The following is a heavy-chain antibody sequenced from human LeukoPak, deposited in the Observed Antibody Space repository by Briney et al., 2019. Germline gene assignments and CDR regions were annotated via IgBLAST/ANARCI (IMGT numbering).Heavy chain of an antibody. CDR2: INPNSGGT. D-gene: IGHD3-9*01. J-gene: IGHJ4*02. Sequence: ASVKVSCKASGYTFTCYYMHWVRQAPGQGLGWMGWINPNSGGTNYAQKFQGRVTMTRDTSINTAYMDLSRLRSDDTAVYYCARGDYDILTGWPYWGQGTLVTVSS. CDR1: GYTFTCYY. CDR3: ARGDYDILTGWPY. V-gene: IGHV1-2*02.